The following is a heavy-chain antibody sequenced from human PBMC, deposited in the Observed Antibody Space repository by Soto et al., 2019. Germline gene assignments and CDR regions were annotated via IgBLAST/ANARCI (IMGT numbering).Heavy chain of an antibody. CDR1: GGSISSYY. D-gene: IGHD2-15*01. V-gene: IGHV4-59*08. CDR3: ARQQVVVVVAATYNWFDP. Sequence: PSETLSLTCTVSGGSISSYYWSWIRQPPGKGLKWIGYIYYSGSTNYNPSIKSRDTISVDTSKNQFSMKMSSVTAADTAVFYCARQQVVVVVAATYNWFDPWGQGTRVTVS. CDR2: IYYSGST. J-gene: IGHJ5*02.